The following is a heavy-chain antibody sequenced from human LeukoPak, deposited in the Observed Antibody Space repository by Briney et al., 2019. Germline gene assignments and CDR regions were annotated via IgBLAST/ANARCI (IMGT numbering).Heavy chain of an antibody. CDR2: IYSGGST. D-gene: IGHD6-13*01. V-gene: IGHV3-53*01. Sequence: PGGSLRLSCAASGFTISSNYMSWVRQAPGKGPEWVSVIYSGGSTYYADSVKGRFTISRDNAKNSLYLQMNSLRAEDTAVYYCARGFSIAAAGNFDYWGQGTLVTVSS. CDR3: ARGFSIAAAGNFDY. CDR1: GFTISSNY. J-gene: IGHJ4*02.